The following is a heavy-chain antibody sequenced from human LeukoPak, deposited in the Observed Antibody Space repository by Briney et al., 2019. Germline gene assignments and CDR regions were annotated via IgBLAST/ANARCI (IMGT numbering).Heavy chain of an antibody. CDR2: ISAYNGNT. J-gene: IGHJ5*02. D-gene: IGHD6-19*01. Sequence: ASVKVSCKASGYTFNTYGINWVRQAPGQGLEWMGWISAYNGNTNYAQNFQGRITLTTDTSTSTAYMGLTSLRFDDTAVYYCARDGRQWVPLNWFDPWGQGTLVIVSS. CDR1: GYTFNTYG. V-gene: IGHV1-18*04. CDR3: ARDGRQWVPLNWFDP.